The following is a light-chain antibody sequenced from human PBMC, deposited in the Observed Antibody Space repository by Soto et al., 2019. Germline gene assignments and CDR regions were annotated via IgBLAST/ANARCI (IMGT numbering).Light chain of an antibody. CDR3: SSYTSSNTGV. Sequence: QSALTQPASVSGSPGQSITISCTGTSSDVGEYNYVSWYQQHPGKVPKLIIYEVRNRPSGVSNRFSGSKSGNTASLTISGLQAEDEADYYCSSYTSSNTGVFGTGTKVTVL. V-gene: IGLV2-14*01. J-gene: IGLJ1*01. CDR1: SSDVGEYNY. CDR2: EVR.